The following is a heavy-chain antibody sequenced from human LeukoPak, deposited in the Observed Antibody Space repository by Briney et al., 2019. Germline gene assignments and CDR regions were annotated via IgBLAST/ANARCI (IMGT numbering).Heavy chain of an antibody. CDR3: SRHTSHYSDSSGYYAFDI. CDR1: GYSISSGYY. V-gene: IGHV4-38-2*02. J-gene: IGHJ3*02. Sequence: SETLSLTCIVSGYSISSGYYWGWIRQPPGKGLEWIGSILHSGSTHYNPSLKSRVTISVDTSKNQFSLKLSSVTAADTAVYYCSRHTSHYSDSSGYYAFDIWGQGTIVTVSS. CDR2: ILHSGST. D-gene: IGHD3-22*01.